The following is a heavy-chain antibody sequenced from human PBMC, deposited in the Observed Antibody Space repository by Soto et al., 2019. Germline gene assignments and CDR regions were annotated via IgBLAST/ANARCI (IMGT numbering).Heavy chain of an antibody. CDR3: APVFDL. CDR1: GFTLGSHR. V-gene: IGHV3-74*01. CDR2: IDTDGGGT. Sequence: DVQLVESGGGLVQPGGSLRVSCAASGFTLGSHRIHWVRQAPGKGLEWVSRIDTDGGGTSYADSVKGRFTISTDNAKNTVSLRMKGLRAVDTAVYYCAPVFDLWGQGLLVTVSS. J-gene: IGHJ5*02.